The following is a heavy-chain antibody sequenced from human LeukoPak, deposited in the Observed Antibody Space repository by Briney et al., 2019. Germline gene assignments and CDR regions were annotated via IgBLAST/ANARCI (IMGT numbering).Heavy chain of an antibody. CDR3: ASIYSSGYYPIGY. Sequence: SETLSLTCTVSGGSISSYYWSWIRQPPGKGLEWIGYIYYSGGTNYNPSLKSRVTIYLDTSKSQFSLKLRSVTAADTAVYYCASIYSSGYYPIGYWGQGTLVTVSS. V-gene: IGHV4-59*01. J-gene: IGHJ4*02. D-gene: IGHD6-19*01. CDR1: GGSISSYY. CDR2: IYYSGGT.